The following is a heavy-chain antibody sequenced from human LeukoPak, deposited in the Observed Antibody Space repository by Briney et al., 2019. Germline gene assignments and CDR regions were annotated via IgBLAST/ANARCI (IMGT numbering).Heavy chain of an antibody. V-gene: IGHV3-21*01. D-gene: IGHD1-26*01. Sequence: GGSLRLSCAASGFTFSSYSMNWVRQAPGKGLEWVSSISSSSNYIYYPDSVKVRFTISRDNAKDSLYLQMNSLRAEDTAVYYCARWSSGSQYFDYWGQGTLVTVSS. CDR2: ISSSSNYI. CDR1: GFTFSSYS. J-gene: IGHJ4*02. CDR3: ARWSSGSQYFDY.